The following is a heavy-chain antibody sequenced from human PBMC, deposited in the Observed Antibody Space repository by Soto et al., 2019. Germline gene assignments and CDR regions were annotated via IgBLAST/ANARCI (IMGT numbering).Heavy chain of an antibody. J-gene: IGHJ3*02. CDR1: GYTFTAYY. V-gene: IGHV1-2*02. CDR3: ARGLVGRDGYNNDAFDI. CDR2: INPNNGGT. D-gene: IGHD4-4*01. Sequence: QVQLVQSGAEVKKPGASVKVSCKASGYTFTAYYMHWVRQAPGQGLEWMGWINPNNGGTNYAQKFQGRVTMTRDTSISTAYRDLSSLRSDDTAVYYCARGLVGRDGYNNDAFDIWGQGTMVTVSS.